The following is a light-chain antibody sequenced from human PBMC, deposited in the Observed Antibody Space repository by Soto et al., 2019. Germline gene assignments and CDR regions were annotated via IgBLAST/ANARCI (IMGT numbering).Light chain of an antibody. CDR1: SSDVGGYNY. V-gene: IGLV2-14*01. CDR3: SSYTSSRTVV. Sequence: QSVLTQSASVSGSPGQSITISCTGTSSDVGGYNYVSWYQQHPGKAPKLMIYDVSNRPSGVSNRFSGSKSGNTASLTISGLQAEDEADYYCSSYTSSRTVVIGGGTQLTVL. CDR2: DVS. J-gene: IGLJ2*01.